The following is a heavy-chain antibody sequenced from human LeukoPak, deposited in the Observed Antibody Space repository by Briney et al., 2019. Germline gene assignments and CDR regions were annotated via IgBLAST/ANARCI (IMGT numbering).Heavy chain of an antibody. CDR3: ARHRYGFYYYMDV. D-gene: IGHD5-18*01. CDR2: IYYSGST. V-gene: IGHV4-39*01. CDR1: GGSISSSSYY. Sequence: PSETLSPTCTVSGGSISSSSYYWGWIRQPPGKGLEWIGSIYYSGSTYYNPSLKSRVTISVDTSKNQFSLKLSSVTAADTAVYYCARHRYGFYYYMDVWGKGTRSPSP. J-gene: IGHJ6*03.